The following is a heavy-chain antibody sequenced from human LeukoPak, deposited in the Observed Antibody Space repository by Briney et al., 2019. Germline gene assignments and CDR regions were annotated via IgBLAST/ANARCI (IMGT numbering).Heavy chain of an antibody. V-gene: IGHV3-66*03. J-gene: IGHJ6*03. CDR1: GFTVSSNS. D-gene: IGHD6-19*01. CDR2: IYSDNT. CDR3: AKEGSGWYSYYYYMDV. Sequence: GSLRLSCTVSGFTVSSNSMSWVRQAPGKGLEWVSFIYSDNTHYSDSVKGRFTISRDNSKNTLYLQMNSLRAEDTAVYYCAKEGSGWYSYYYYMDVWGKGTTVTISS.